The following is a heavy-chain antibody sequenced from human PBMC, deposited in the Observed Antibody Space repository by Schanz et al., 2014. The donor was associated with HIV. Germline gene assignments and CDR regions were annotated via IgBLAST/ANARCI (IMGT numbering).Heavy chain of an antibody. Sequence: EVQLLESGGGFVQPGGSLRLSCAASGFAFNNYAMTWVRQAPGKGLEWVSSISESGGPTYYADSVNGRFTISRDNSKNTLSLQMTALRTEDTAIYYCAKPEYDSSGNSQTHFDYWGQGTLVSVSS. D-gene: IGHD3-22*01. CDR3: AKPEYDSSGNSQTHFDY. V-gene: IGHV3-23*01. J-gene: IGHJ4*02. CDR2: ISESGGPT. CDR1: GFAFNNYA.